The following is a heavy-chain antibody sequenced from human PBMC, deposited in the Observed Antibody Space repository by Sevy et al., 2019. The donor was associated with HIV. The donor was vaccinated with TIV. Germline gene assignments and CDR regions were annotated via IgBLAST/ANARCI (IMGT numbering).Heavy chain of an antibody. Sequence: GGSLRLSCAASGFSFSTHAMHWVRRAPGYGPEWVAVISFDGTYRNYADSVKGRFTISRDNSKNTLYLQMNSLRPEDTAIYYCARDAGYDIAWYPGYSGQGNLVTVSS. CDR1: GFSFSTHA. V-gene: IGHV3-30*03. J-gene: IGHJ4*02. CDR2: ISFDGTYR. D-gene: IGHD6-19*01. CDR3: ARDAGYDIAWYPGY.